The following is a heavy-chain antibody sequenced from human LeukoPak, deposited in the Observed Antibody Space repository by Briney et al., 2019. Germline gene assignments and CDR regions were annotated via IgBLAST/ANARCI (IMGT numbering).Heavy chain of an antibody. CDR2: ISSSSSYI. D-gene: IGHD6-13*01. V-gene: IGHV3-21*01. J-gene: IGHJ6*03. Sequence: GGSLRLSCAASGFTFSSYSMNWVRQAPGKGLEWVSSISSSSSYIYYADSVKGRFTISRDNAKNSLYLQMNSLRAEDTAVYYCARVPFSIASSWYEFYYYYMDVWGKGTTVTVSS. CDR1: GFTFSSYS. CDR3: ARVPFSIASSWYEFYYYYMDV.